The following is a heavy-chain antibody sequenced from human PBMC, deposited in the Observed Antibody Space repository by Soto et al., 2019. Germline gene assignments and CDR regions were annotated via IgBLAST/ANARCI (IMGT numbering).Heavy chain of an antibody. V-gene: IGHV4-59*01. CDR2: IYYTGTT. D-gene: IGHD5-12*01. Sequence: SETLALTCTVSGVSISSSYWSWIRQSPGTGLEWIGYIYYTGTTNYNPSLKRRVTISLDTAKNQFSLNVNSLTTADTAVYFCAIGGKRYSNTASGVVGFDFWGQGTLVTVSS. J-gene: IGHJ4*02. CDR1: GVSISSSY. CDR3: AIGGKRYSNTASGVVGFDF.